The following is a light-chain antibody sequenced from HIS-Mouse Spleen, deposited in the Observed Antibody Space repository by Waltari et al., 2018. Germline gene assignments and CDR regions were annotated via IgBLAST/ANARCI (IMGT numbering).Light chain of an antibody. V-gene: IGLV3-9*01. Sequence: SYELTQPLSVSVALGQTARINCGGNNIGSKSVHWYQQKPGQAPVLVIYRDSNRPSGIPERFSGSNSGNTATLTISRAQAGDEADYYCQVWDSSTVVFGGGTKLTVL. CDR3: QVWDSSTVV. J-gene: IGLJ2*01. CDR1: NIGSKS. CDR2: RDS.